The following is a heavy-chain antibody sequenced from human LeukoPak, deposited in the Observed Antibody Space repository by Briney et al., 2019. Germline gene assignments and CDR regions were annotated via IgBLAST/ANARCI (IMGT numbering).Heavy chain of an antibody. D-gene: IGHD6-19*01. Sequence: QSGGSLRLSCAASGFTFSSHSMNWVRQAPGKGLEWVSYISSSSSTIYYADSVKGRFAISRDNAKNSLYLQMNSLRAEDTAEYYCAKDSNGWYQRGSNYFDYWGQGTLVTVSS. CDR2: ISSSSSTI. CDR3: AKDSNGWYQRGSNYFDY. V-gene: IGHV3-48*01. J-gene: IGHJ4*02. CDR1: GFTFSSHS.